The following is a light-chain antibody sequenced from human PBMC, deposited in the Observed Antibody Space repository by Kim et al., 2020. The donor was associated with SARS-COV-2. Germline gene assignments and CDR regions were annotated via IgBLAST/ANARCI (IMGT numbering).Light chain of an antibody. CDR1: QSLLHSNAYNY. J-gene: IGKJ1*01. CDR3: MQALQSPPT. Sequence: DIVMTQSPLSLPVTPGEPASISCRSSQSLLHSNAYNYLDWYLQKPGQSPQLLIYLGSNRASGVPDRFSGSGSGTDFTLKISRVEAEDVGVYYCMQALQSPPTFGQGTKLEI. V-gene: IGKV2-28*01. CDR2: LGS.